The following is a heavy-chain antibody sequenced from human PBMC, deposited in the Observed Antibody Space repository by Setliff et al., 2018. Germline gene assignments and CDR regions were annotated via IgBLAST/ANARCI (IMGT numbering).Heavy chain of an antibody. CDR2: IYYSGST. D-gene: IGHD3-22*01. Sequence: PSETLSLTCTVSGGSISSGGYYWSWIRQHPGKGLEWIGYIYYSGSTYYNPSLKSRVTISVDTSKNQFSPKLSSVTAADTAVYYCAREAGYYDSSGPVGVPYYYYMDVWGKGTTVTVSS. CDR3: AREAGYYDSSGPVGVPYYYYMDV. CDR1: GGSISSGGYY. J-gene: IGHJ6*03. V-gene: IGHV4-31*03.